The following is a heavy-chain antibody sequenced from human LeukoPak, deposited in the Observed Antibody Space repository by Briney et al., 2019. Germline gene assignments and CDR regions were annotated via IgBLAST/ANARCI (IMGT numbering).Heavy chain of an antibody. V-gene: IGHV3-7*03. J-gene: IGHJ4*02. CDR3: AKDRGGIISGYYFDY. Sequence: PGGSLRLSCAASGFTFSSYWMSWVRQAPGKGLEWVANIKQDGSEKYYVDSVKGRFTISRDNSKNSLYLQMNSLRTEDTALYYCAKDRGGIISGYYFDYWGQGTLVTVSS. CDR1: GFTFSSYW. CDR2: IKQDGSEK. D-gene: IGHD2-15*01.